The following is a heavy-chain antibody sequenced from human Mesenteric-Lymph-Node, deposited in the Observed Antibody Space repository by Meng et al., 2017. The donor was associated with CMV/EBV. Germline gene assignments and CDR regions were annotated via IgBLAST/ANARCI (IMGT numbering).Heavy chain of an antibody. CDR3: ASGGEKGSYTDY. V-gene: IGHV1-18*01. D-gene: IGHD1-26*01. CDR2: ISAYSGDT. J-gene: IGHJ4*02. CDR1: GYTFTSYG. Sequence: ASAKVSCKASGYTFTSYGISWVRQAPGQGLEWMGWISAYSGDTVYAQKFQGRVTMTRDTSISTAYMELIRLRSDDTAVFYCASGGEKGSYTDYWGQGTLVTVSS.